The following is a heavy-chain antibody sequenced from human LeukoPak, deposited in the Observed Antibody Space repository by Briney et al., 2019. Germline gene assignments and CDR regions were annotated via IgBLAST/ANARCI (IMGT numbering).Heavy chain of an antibody. J-gene: IGHJ5*02. CDR1: GDSISSSSYC. D-gene: IGHD6-19*01. CDR3: ARDSSGWYHWFDP. CDR2: IFYSGST. Sequence: SETLSLTCTVSGDSISSSSYCWGWIRQPPGKGLEWIGSIFYSGSTYYNPSLKSRVTISVDTSKNQFSLNLGSATAADTAVYYCARDSSGWYHWFDPWGQGTLVTVSS. V-gene: IGHV4-39*07.